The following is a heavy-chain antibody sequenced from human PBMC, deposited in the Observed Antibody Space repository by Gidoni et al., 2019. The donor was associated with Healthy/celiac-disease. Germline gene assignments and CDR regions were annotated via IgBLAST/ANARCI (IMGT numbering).Heavy chain of an antibody. CDR1: GYTYTGYY. CDR2: INPNSGGT. Sequence: QVQLVQSGAEVKKPGASVKVSCKASGYTYTGYYMHWVRQAPGQGLEWMGWINPNSGGTNYAQKFQGRVTMTRDTSISTAYMELSRLRSDDTAVYYCAREPVEMASYYYYYGMDVWGQGTTVTVSS. J-gene: IGHJ6*02. CDR3: AREPVEMASYYYYYGMDV. D-gene: IGHD5-12*01. V-gene: IGHV1-2*02.